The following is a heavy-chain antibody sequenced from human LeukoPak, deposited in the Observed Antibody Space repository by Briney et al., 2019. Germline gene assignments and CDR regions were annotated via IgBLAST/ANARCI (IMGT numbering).Heavy chain of an antibody. D-gene: IGHD2-8*01. CDR3: EVMVYAQFDW. CDR2: ISSDSSNT. J-gene: IGHJ4*02. Sequence: PGGSLRLSCAASGFTFNTYGMNWVPQAPGKGLEWISYISSDSSNTYYADSVKGRFIISRDNAKNSLFLHMNSLRAEDTAVYYCEVMVYAQFDWWRQGAVVTVFS. CDR1: GFTFNTYG. V-gene: IGHV3-48*01.